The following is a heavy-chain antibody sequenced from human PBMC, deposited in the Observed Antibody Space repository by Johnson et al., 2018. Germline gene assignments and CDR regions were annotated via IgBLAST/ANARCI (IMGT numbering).Heavy chain of an antibody. Sequence: QLVQSGGGLIQPGGSLRLSCAASGFTVTSTFMTWVRQAPGKGLEWVSVIYSGDRTYYADSVKGRFTISRDNSKNTLYLQMNRLRAEDTAVYYCGRGSQRRDGYNFYAFDSWGQGTMVTVYS. J-gene: IGHJ3*02. CDR1: GFTVTSTF. D-gene: IGHD5-24*01. CDR2: IYSGDRT. CDR3: GRGSQRRDGYNFYAFDS. V-gene: IGHV3-53*01.